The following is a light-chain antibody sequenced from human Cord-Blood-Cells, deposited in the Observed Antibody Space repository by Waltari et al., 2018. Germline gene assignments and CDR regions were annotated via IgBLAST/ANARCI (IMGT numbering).Light chain of an antibody. CDR3: QQRSNWPPLT. CDR2: DAS. V-gene: IGKV3-11*01. J-gene: IGKJ4*01. CDR1: QSVSSY. Sequence: EFVLTQSPATLSFSPGERATLPCRASQSVSSYLAWYQQKPGQAPRLLIYDASNRATGIPARFSGSGSGTDFTLTISSLEPEDFAVYYCQQRSNWPPLTFGGGTKVEIK.